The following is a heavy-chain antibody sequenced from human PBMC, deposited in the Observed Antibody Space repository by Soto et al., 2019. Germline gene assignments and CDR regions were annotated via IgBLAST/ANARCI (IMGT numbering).Heavy chain of an antibody. CDR3: ARGMAWSGYLNYYYYYMDV. CDR2: INHSGST. V-gene: IGHV4-34*01. Sequence: QVQLQQWGAGLLKPSETLSLTCAVYGGSFSGYYWSWIRQPPGKGLEWIGEINHSGSTNYNPSLKSRVTISVDTSKNQFSLKLSSVTAADTAVYYCARGMAWSGYLNYYYYYMDVWGKGTTVTVSS. J-gene: IGHJ6*03. D-gene: IGHD3-3*01. CDR1: GGSFSGYY.